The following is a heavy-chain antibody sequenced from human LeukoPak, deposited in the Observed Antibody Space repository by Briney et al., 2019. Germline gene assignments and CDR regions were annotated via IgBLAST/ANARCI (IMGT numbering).Heavy chain of an antibody. D-gene: IGHD5-12*01. J-gene: IGHJ3*02. CDR1: GFTLSSYA. V-gene: IGHV3-30-3*01. Sequence: PGGSLRLSCAASGFTLSSYAMHWVRQAPGKGLEWVAVISYDGSNKYYADSVKGRFTISRDNSKNTLYLQMNSLRAEDTAVYYCARWGWSGYDRENAFDIWGQGTMVTVSS. CDR2: ISYDGSNK. CDR3: ARWGWSGYDRENAFDI.